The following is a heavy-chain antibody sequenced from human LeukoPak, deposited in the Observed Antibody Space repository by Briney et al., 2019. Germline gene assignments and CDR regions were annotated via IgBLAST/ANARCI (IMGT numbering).Heavy chain of an antibody. J-gene: IGHJ4*02. Sequence: GGSLRLSCTASGFTFSSLAMTWVRQAPGKGLEWVSTIRSNGDTTYNADSVKGRFTISRDNSKNTLYLELNSLRVEDTATFYCARDGASGCPDYWGQGTLVTVSS. CDR2: IRSNGDTT. V-gene: IGHV3-23*01. CDR3: ARDGASGCPDY. CDR1: GFTFSSLA. D-gene: IGHD6-19*01.